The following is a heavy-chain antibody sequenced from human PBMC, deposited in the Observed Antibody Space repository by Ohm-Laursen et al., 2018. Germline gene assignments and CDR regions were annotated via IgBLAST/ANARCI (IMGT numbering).Heavy chain of an antibody. V-gene: IGHV3-30*18. Sequence: SLRLSCAASGFTFSSYGMHWVRQAPSKGLEWEAVISYDGSNKYYADSVKGRFTISRDNSKNTLYLQMNSLRAEDTAVYYCAKLELVDYWGQGTLVTVSS. J-gene: IGHJ4*02. D-gene: IGHD1-7*01. CDR1: GFTFSSYG. CDR2: ISYDGSNK. CDR3: AKLELVDY.